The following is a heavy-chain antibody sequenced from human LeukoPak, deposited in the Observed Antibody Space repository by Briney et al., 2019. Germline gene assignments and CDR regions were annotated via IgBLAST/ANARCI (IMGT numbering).Heavy chain of an antibody. D-gene: IGHD5-18*01. CDR1: GFTFSNYW. CDR2: IKPDGSDR. CDR3: ARSALTHGYDY. V-gene: IGHV3-7*01. J-gene: IGHJ4*02. Sequence: HSGGSLRLSCATSGFTFSNYWMTWVRQSPGKGLEWVAIIKPDGSDRYSVDSEKGRFTVSRDSAKNSLYLQMSSLRAEDTAVYYCARSALTHGYDYWGQGTLVTVSS.